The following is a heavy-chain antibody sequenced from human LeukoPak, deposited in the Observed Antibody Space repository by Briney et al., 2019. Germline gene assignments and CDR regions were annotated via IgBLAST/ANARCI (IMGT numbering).Heavy chain of an antibody. J-gene: IGHJ2*01. D-gene: IGHD2-15*01. V-gene: IGHV4-34*01. CDR3: ARGRVGVYFDL. CDR2: INHSGST. Sequence: PSETLSLTCAVYGGSFSGYYWSWIRQPPGKGLEWIGEINHSGSTNYNPSLNSRVTISVDTSKNQFSLKLSSVTAADTAVYYCARGRVGVYFDLWGRGTLVTVSS. CDR1: GGSFSGYY.